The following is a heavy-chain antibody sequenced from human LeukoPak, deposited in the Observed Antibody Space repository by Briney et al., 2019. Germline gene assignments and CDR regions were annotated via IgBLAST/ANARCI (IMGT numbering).Heavy chain of an antibody. V-gene: IGHV3-15*05. D-gene: IGHD3-16*01. J-gene: IGHJ4*02. CDR3: SGSGAYCFGRGF. Sequence: GGSLTLSCTASGFTFANAWMTWVRQAPGKGPEWVGLIKSKGDGETIDYAAPVKGRFTISRDDSQNTVYLQMNSLKAEDTAMYYCSGSGAYCFGRGFWGQGTLVTVSA. CDR2: IKSKGDGETI. CDR1: GFTFANAW.